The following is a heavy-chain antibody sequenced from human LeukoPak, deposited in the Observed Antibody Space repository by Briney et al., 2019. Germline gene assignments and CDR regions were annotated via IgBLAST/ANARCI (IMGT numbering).Heavy chain of an antibody. CDR3: ARGIYGGNVRGWYFDL. J-gene: IGHJ2*01. D-gene: IGHD4-23*01. CDR1: GFTFSTYD. V-gene: IGHV3-13*01. CDR2: VGTAGDT. Sequence: GRSLRLSCAASGFTFSTYDMHWVRHAAGKGLEWFSRVGTAGDTSYQDSVKGRFTVSREDAKNSLYLQMNSLTDGDAAVYYCARGIYGGNVRGWYFDLWGRGTLVTVSS.